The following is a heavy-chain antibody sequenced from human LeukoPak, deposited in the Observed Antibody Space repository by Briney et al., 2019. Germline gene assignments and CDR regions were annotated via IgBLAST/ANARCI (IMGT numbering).Heavy chain of an antibody. CDR1: GFTFSSYA. CDR3: AKVRGDSGSYYGPLRPRGIQYYFDY. CDR2: ISGSGGST. D-gene: IGHD1-26*01. V-gene: IGHV3-23*01. J-gene: IGHJ4*02. Sequence: GGSLRLSCAASGFTFSSYAMSWVRQAPGKGLEWVSAISGSGGSTYYADSVKGRFTISRDNSKNTLYLQMNSLRAEDTAVYYCAKVRGDSGSYYGPLRPRGIQYYFDYWGQGTLVTVSS.